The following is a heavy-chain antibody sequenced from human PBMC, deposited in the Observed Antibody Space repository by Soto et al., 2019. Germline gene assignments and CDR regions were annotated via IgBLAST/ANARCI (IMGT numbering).Heavy chain of an antibody. CDR1: GGTSSSYA. V-gene: IGHV1-69*13. CDR2: IIPIFGTA. Sequence: SVKVSCKASGGTSSSYAISWVRQAPGQGLEWMGGIIPIFGTANYAQKFQGRVTITADESTSTAYMELSSLRSEDTAVYYCASTVGYCSSTSCYSRYYYYGMDVWGQGTTVTVSS. J-gene: IGHJ6*02. CDR3: ASTVGYCSSTSCYSRYYYYGMDV. D-gene: IGHD2-2*01.